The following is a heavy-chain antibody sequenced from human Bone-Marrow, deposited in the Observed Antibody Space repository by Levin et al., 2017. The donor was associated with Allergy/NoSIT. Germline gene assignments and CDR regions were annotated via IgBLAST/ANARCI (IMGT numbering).Heavy chain of an antibody. CDR2: IKSKTDGGTT. V-gene: IGHV3-15*01. CDR1: GFTFSNAW. Sequence: GGSLRLSCAASGFTFSNAWMSWVRQAPGKGLEWVGRIKSKTDGGTTDYAAPVKGRFTISRDDSKNTLYLQMNSLKTEDTAVYYCTTLSGTQSCSSTSCYTQWFDPWGQGTLVTVSS. CDR3: TTLSGTQSCSSTSCYTQWFDP. J-gene: IGHJ5*02. D-gene: IGHD2-2*02.